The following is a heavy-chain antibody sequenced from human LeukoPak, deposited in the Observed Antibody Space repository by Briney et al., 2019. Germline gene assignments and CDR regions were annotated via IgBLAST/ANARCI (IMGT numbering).Heavy chain of an antibody. CDR3: AKRPSGYGDYVTYFDY. J-gene: IGHJ4*02. Sequence: SGGSLRLSCAASGFSFISYGMRWVRQAPGKGLEWVGVISDDGRNKKYADSVKGRFTISRDNSKDTLYLQMNSLRDEDTAVYYCAKRPSGYGDYVTYFDYWGQGTLVTVSS. V-gene: IGHV3-30*18. CDR1: GFSFISYG. CDR2: ISDDGRNK. D-gene: IGHD4-17*01.